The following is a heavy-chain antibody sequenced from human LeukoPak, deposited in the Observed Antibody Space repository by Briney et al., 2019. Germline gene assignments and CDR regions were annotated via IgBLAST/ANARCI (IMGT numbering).Heavy chain of an antibody. CDR2: IYSGGST. J-gene: IGHJ3*02. CDR1: GFTFSSYA. D-gene: IGHD5-12*01. CDR3: AKDQMKDSGYDDDAFDI. V-gene: IGHV3-66*01. Sequence: GGSLRLSCAASGFTFSSYAMSWVRQAPGKGLEWVSVIYSGGSTYYADSVKGRFTISRDNSKNTLYLQMNSLRAEDTAVYYCAKDQMKDSGYDDDAFDIWGQGTMVTVSS.